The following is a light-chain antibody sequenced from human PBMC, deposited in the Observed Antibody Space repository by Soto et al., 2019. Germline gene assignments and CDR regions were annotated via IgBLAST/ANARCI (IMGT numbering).Light chain of an antibody. CDR3: QAWDSSTYNYV. Sequence: SSELTQPPSVSVSPGQTASITCSGDKLGDKYACWYQQKPGQSPVLVIYQDSKRPSGIPERFSGSNSGNTATLTISGTQAMDEADYYCQAWDSSTYNYVFGTGTKLTVL. CDR1: KLGDKY. CDR2: QDS. V-gene: IGLV3-1*01. J-gene: IGLJ1*01.